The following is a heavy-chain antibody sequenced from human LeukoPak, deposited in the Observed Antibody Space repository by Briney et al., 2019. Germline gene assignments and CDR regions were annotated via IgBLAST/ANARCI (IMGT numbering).Heavy chain of an antibody. CDR2: ISSGGSGT. J-gene: IGHJ4*02. CDR1: GFTFSSYA. V-gene: IGHV3-23*01. Sequence: GGSLRLSCAASGFTFSSYAMGWVRQAPGKGLEWVSTISSGGSGTFYADSVKGRFTISRYNSRNTLFLQMNSLRFDDTAVYYCAKADIGVGGTAFDYWGQGTLVTVSS. CDR3: AKADIGVGGTAFDY. D-gene: IGHD1-26*01.